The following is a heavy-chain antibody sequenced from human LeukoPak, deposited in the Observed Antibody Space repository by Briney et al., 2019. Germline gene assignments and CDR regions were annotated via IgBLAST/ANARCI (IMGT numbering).Heavy chain of an antibody. V-gene: IGHV1-2*02. Sequence: ASVKVSCKASGYSFTGHYMHWVRQAPGQGLEWMGWINPNSGGTNYAQKFQGRVTMTRDTSISTAYMELSSLRSEDTAVYYCATSQWPYRDWFDPWGQGTLVTVSS. CDR3: ATSQWPYRDWFDP. J-gene: IGHJ5*02. D-gene: IGHD6-19*01. CDR2: INPNSGGT. CDR1: GYSFTGHY.